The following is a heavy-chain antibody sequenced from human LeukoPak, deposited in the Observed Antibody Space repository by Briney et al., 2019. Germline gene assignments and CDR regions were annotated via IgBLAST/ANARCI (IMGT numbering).Heavy chain of an antibody. D-gene: IGHD3-9*01. CDR3: AKASLRYFDWFSDY. Sequence: GGSLRLSCAASGFTFSNYEMNWVRQAPGKGLEWVSYVSTGGSTIYYADSVKGRFTISRDNSRNTLHLQMNSLRAEDTAVYSCAKASLRYFDWFSDYWGQGTLVTVSS. CDR2: VSTGGSTI. V-gene: IGHV3-48*03. J-gene: IGHJ4*02. CDR1: GFTFSNYE.